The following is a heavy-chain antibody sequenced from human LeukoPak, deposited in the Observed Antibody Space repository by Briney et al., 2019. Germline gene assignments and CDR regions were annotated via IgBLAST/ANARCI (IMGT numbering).Heavy chain of an antibody. CDR1: GYTFTSYA. D-gene: IGHD4-23*01. CDR3: ASLYGGKGYNWFDP. V-gene: IGHV7-4-1*02. Sequence: GASVKVSCKASGYTFTSYAMNWVRQAPGQGLEWMGWINTNTGNPTYAQGFTGRFVFSLVTSVSTAYLQISSLKAEDTAVYYCASLYGGKGYNWFDPWGQGTLVTVSS. J-gene: IGHJ5*02. CDR2: INTNTGNP.